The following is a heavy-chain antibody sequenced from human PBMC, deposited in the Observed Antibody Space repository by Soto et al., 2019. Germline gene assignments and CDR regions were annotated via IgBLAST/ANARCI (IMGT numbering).Heavy chain of an antibody. Sequence: EVQLLESGGGLVQPGGSLRLSCAASGFTFDNYAMTWVRQAPGKGLEWVSAISGSGRRTYYADSAKGRFTISRDNSKTTLYLQMNSLRAEDTAVFYCAKRGRGNPESWGQGTLVTVSS. D-gene: IGHD2-15*01. CDR2: ISGSGRRT. CDR1: GFTFDNYA. J-gene: IGHJ4*02. CDR3: AKRGRGNPES. V-gene: IGHV3-23*01.